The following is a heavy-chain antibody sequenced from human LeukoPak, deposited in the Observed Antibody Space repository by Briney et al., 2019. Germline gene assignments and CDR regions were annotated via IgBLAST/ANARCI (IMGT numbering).Heavy chain of an antibody. J-gene: IGHJ6*02. CDR2: ISSSSTYT. V-gene: IGHV3-11*05. CDR1: GFTFRDFY. CDR3: ARAPGDLVAPFINYYGIAV. D-gene: IGHD3-10*01. Sequence: GGSLRLSCAASGFTFRDFYMSWIRQAPGKGLEWVSYISSSSTYTKYADSVKGRFTISRDNAKNSLYLQMNGLRAEDTAVYYCARAPGDLVAPFINYYGIAVWGQGTTVPVSS.